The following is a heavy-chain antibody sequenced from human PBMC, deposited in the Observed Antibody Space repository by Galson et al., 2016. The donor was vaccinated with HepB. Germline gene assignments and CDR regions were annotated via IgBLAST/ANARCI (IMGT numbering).Heavy chain of an antibody. CDR1: GFTFSSYS. CDR3: ARDRQQPHYYYGMDV. Sequence: SLRLSCAASGFTFSSYSMNWVRQAPGKGLEWVSHISSSSSTIYYEDSVKGRFTISRDNAKNSLYLQMNSLRAEDTAGYYCARDRQQPHYYYGMDVWGKGATVTVSS. J-gene: IGHJ6*04. V-gene: IGHV3-48*01. CDR2: ISSSSSTI. D-gene: IGHD6-13*01.